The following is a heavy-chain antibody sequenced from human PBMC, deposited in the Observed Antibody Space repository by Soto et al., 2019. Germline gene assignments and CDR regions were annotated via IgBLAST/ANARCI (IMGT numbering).Heavy chain of an antibody. CDR1: GFTFSSYG. V-gene: IGHV3-33*01. J-gene: IGHJ4*02. CDR3: ARSPNQWLRLGGTIRYYFDY. Sequence: GGSLRLSCAASGFTFSSYGMHWVRQAPGKGLEWVAVIWYDGSNKYYADSVKGRFTISRDNSKNTLYLQMNSLRAEDTAVYYCARSPNQWLRLGGTIRYYFDYWGQGTLVTVSS. CDR2: IWYDGSNK. D-gene: IGHD5-12*01.